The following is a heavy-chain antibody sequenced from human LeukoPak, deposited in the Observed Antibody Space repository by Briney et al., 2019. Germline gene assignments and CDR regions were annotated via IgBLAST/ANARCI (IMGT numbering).Heavy chain of an antibody. Sequence: GGSLRLSCAASGFTFSSYSMNWVRQAPGKGLEWVSSISSSSSYIYYADSVKGRFTISRDNAKNSLYLQMNSLRSDDTAVYYCARGDGYCSGGSCMIFDYWGQGTLVTVSS. CDR2: ISSSSSYI. CDR3: ARGDGYCSGGSCMIFDY. D-gene: IGHD2-15*01. CDR1: GFTFSSYS. V-gene: IGHV3-21*04. J-gene: IGHJ4*02.